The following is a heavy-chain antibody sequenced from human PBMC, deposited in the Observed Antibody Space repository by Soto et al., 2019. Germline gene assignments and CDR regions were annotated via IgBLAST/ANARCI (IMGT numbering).Heavy chain of an antibody. CDR1: GFTFSSYA. J-gene: IGHJ6*02. V-gene: IGHV3-30-3*01. CDR3: ARSEYQSGMDV. CDR2: ISYDGSNK. Sequence: GGSLRLSCAASGFTFSSYAMHWVRQAPGKGLEWVAVISYDGSNKYYADSVKGRFTISRDNSKNTLYLQMNSLRAEDTAVYYCARSEYQSGMDVWGQGTTVTVSS. D-gene: IGHD6-6*01.